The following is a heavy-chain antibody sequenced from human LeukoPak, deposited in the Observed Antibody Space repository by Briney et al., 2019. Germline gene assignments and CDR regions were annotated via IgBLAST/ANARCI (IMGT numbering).Heavy chain of an antibody. D-gene: IGHD3-3*01. J-gene: IGHJ4*02. CDR1: GGPFSGYY. V-gene: IGHV4-34*01. Sequence: SETLSLTCAVYGGPFSGYYWSWIRQPPGKGLEWIGEINHSGSTNYNPSLKSRVTISVDTSKDQFSLKLSSVTAADTAVYYCARGRRQYDFWSGPVRYYFDYWGQGTLVTVSS. CDR2: INHSGST. CDR3: ARGRRQYDFWSGPVRYYFDY.